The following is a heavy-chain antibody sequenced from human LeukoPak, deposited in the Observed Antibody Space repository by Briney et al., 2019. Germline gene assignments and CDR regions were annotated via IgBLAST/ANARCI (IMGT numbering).Heavy chain of an antibody. CDR3: ARGIAAAGTRWFDP. D-gene: IGHD6-13*01. V-gene: IGHV4-39*07. CDR1: GGSISSGGYY. CDR2: INHSGST. Sequence: PSETLSLTCTVSGGSISSGGYYWSWIRQPPGKGLEWIGEINHSGSTNYNPSLKSRVTISVDTSKNQFSLKLSSVTAADTAVYYCARGIAAAGTRWFDPWGQGTLVTVSS. J-gene: IGHJ5*02.